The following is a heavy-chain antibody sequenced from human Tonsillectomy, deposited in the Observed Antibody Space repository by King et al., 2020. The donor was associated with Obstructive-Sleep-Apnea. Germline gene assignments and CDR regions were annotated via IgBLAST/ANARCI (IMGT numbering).Heavy chain of an antibody. CDR3: AHIMITYGGILRDDAFDF. J-gene: IGHJ3*01. CDR1: GFSLDTAGVG. D-gene: IGHD3-16*01. CDR2: IYWDDDR. V-gene: IGHV2-5*02. Sequence: ITLKESGPTLIKPTQTLALTCTFSGFSLDTAGVGVGWIRQPPGEALEWLAIIYWDDDRRYSPSVKSRRAIIKDMSRNQVVLTMTNMDPADTATYFCAHIMITYGGILRDDAFDFWGQGTMVTVSS.